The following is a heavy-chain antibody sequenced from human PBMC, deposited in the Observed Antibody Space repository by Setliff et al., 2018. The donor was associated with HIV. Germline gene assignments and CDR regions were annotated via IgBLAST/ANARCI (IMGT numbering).Heavy chain of an antibody. J-gene: IGHJ6*03. D-gene: IGHD3-10*01. CDR3: TRYGSGRSAGNNYYYNYMDV. Sequence: PGGSLRLSCAASGFTFSPYWMHWVRQAPGKGLVWVSRINSDGTSTTYADSVEGRFTISRDNAKNTLYLQMNSLRAEDTAVYYCTRYGSGRSAGNNYYYNYMDVWGKGTTVTVSS. CDR1: GFTFSPYW. CDR2: INSDGTST. V-gene: IGHV3-74*03.